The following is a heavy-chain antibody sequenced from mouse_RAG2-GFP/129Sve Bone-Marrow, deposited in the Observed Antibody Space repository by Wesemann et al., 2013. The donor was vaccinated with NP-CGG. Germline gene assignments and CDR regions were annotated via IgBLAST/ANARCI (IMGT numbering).Heavy chain of an antibody. D-gene: IGHD1-2*01. CDR3: ARYVTARYFDV. V-gene: IGHV3-8*02. CDR2: ISYSGST. J-gene: IGHJ1*01. Sequence: EYAGYISYSGSTYYNPSLKSRISITRDTSKNQYYLQLNSVTTEDTATYYCARYVTARYFDVWGAGTTVTVSS.